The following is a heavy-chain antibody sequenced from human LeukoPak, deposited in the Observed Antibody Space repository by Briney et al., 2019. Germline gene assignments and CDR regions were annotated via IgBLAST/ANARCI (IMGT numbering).Heavy chain of an antibody. CDR3: ARLNSGSFPYFDY. J-gene: IGHJ4*02. V-gene: IGHV1-3*01. CDR2: INPGNDNT. D-gene: IGHD1-26*01. CDR1: GYTFTTYD. Sequence: ASVKVSCKASGYTFTTYDMHWVRQAPGQGLEWMGWINPGNDNTKYSQKFQGRVTISRDTFASTAYMELSSLRSEDTAVYYCARLNSGSFPYFDYWGQGTLVTVSS.